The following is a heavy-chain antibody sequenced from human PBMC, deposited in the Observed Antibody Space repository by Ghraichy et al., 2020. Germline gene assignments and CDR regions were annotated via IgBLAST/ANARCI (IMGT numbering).Heavy chain of an antibody. Sequence: GGSLRLSCAASGFTFSSYGMHWVRQAPGKGLEWVAVIRYDGSNKYYVDSVKGRFTVSRDNAKNTVDLQMNSLRTEDTAVYYCARTDSSGGYHYYGMDVWGQGTTVTVSS. J-gene: IGHJ6*02. CDR3: ARTDSSGGYHYYGMDV. V-gene: IGHV3-30*02. CDR2: IRYDGSNK. CDR1: GFTFSSYG. D-gene: IGHD6-19*01.